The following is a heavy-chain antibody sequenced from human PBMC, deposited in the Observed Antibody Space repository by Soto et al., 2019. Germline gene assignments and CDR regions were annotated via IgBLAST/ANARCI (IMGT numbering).Heavy chain of an antibody. D-gene: IGHD2-15*01. CDR1: GGTFSSYT. V-gene: IGHV1-69*02. CDR3: ASEVANPPNYFDY. Sequence: QVQLVQSGAEVKKPGSSVKVSCKASGGTFSSYTISWVRQAPGQGLEWMGRIIPILGIANYAQKFQARVTITADKSTSTAYMELSSLRSEDTAVYYCASEVANPPNYFDYWGQGTLVTVSS. CDR2: IIPILGIA. J-gene: IGHJ4*02.